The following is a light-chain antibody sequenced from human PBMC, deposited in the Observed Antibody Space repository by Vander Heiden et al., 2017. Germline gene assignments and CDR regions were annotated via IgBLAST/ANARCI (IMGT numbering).Light chain of an antibody. V-gene: IGKV3-20*01. J-gene: IGKJ1*01. Sequence: ILFTQSPGTLSLSPGERATLSCRASQSVSSNYLAWYQQKPGQAPRLLIYGASSRATGIPDRFSGSGSGTDFTLTISRLEPEDFAVYYCQQYGSSGTFGQGTKVEIK. CDR1: QSVSSNY. CDR3: QQYGSSGT. CDR2: GAS.